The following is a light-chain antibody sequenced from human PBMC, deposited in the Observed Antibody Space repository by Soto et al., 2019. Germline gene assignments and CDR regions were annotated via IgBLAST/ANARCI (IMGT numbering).Light chain of an antibody. J-gene: IGLJ2*01. CDR2: DVS. V-gene: IGLV2-14*03. Sequence: QSALTQPASVSGSPGQSITISCTGTSSDVGGYNYVSWYQQHPGKAPKLMIYDVSDRPSGVSNRFSGSKSGNTASLTISGLQAEDEADYYCSSYTGSTLVFGGGTQLTVL. CDR3: SSYTGSTLV. CDR1: SSDVGGYNY.